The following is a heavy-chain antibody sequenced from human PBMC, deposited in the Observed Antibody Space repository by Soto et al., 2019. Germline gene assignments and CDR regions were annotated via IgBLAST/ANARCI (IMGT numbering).Heavy chain of an antibody. V-gene: IGHV3-23*01. CDR3: ARDFKDLV. CDR1: GFTFSNYA. CDR2: IVGIGDWT. Sequence: GGSLRLSCAASGFTFSNYAMSWVRQAPGKGLEWVTDIVGIGDWTYFADSVKGRFIISRDNSKNTLSLQMISLRAEDTAVYYCARDFKDLVWGQGTLVTVSS. J-gene: IGHJ4*02.